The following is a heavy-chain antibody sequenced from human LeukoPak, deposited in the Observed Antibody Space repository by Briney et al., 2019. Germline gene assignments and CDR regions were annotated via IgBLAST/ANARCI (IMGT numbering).Heavy chain of an antibody. J-gene: IGHJ6*02. CDR1: GFTFSSYA. CDR3: AKGIAARFRPPEDYGMDV. D-gene: IGHD6-6*01. CDR2: ISCSGGST. Sequence: PGGSLRLSYAASGFTFSSYAMSWVRQAPGKGLEWVSAISCSGGSTYYADSVKGRFTSSRDNSKNTLYLQMNSLRAEDTAVYYCAKGIAARFRPPEDYGMDVWGQGTTVTVSS. V-gene: IGHV3-23*01.